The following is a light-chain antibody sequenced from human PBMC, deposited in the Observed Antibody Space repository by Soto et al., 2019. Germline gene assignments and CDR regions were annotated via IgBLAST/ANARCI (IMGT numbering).Light chain of an antibody. V-gene: IGLV2-23*02. Sequence: QSALTQPASVSGSPGQSITISCTGTSSDVGSYNLVSWYQQHPGKAPKLMIYEVSKRPSGVSNRYSGSKSGNTASLTISGLQAEDEANYYCCSYAGSSTFPDWLFGGGTKLTVL. CDR1: SSDVGSYNL. CDR3: CSYAGSSTFPDWL. J-gene: IGLJ3*02. CDR2: EVS.